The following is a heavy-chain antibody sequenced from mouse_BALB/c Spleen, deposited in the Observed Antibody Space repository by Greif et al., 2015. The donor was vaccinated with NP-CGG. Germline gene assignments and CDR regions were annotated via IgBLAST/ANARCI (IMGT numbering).Heavy chain of an antibody. CDR2: IWGGGST. D-gene: IGHD2-14*01. V-gene: IGHV2-6-4*01. CDR3: ARMGGAYDLYAMDY. Sequence: VHLVESGPGLVAPSQSLSITCTVSGFSLSRYSVHWVRQPPGKGLEWLGMIWGGGSTDYNSALKSRLSISKDNSKSQVFLKMNSLQTDDTAMYYCARMGGAYDLYAMDYWGQGTSVTVSS. J-gene: IGHJ4*01. CDR1: GFSLSRYS.